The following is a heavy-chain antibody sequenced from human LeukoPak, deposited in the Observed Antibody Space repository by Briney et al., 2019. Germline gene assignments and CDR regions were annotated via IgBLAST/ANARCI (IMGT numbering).Heavy chain of an antibody. D-gene: IGHD3-3*01. Sequence: SVKVSCKASGGTFSSYAISWVRQAPGQGLEWMGRIIPILGIANYAQKFQGRVTITADKSTSTAYMELSSLRSEDTAVYYCARDLVKPPRQEYDFWSGRIPPAGPGDYYWGQGTLVTVSS. CDR2: IIPILGIA. J-gene: IGHJ4*02. CDR1: GGTFSSYA. CDR3: ARDLVKPPRQEYDFWSGRIPPAGPGDYY. V-gene: IGHV1-69*04.